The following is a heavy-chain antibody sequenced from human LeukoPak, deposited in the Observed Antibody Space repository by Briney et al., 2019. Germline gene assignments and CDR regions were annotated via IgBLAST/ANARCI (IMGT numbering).Heavy chain of an antibody. V-gene: IGHV1-8*01. CDR2: MNPNSGNT. Sequence: ASVKVSCKASGYTFTSYDINWVRQATGQGLEWMGWMNPNSGNTGYAQKFQGRVTMTRNTSISTAYMELSSLRSEDTAVYYCARDQGGVTGTPYYFDYWGQGTLVTVSS. J-gene: IGHJ4*02. CDR1: GYTFTSYD. D-gene: IGHD1-20*01. CDR3: ARDQGGVTGTPYYFDY.